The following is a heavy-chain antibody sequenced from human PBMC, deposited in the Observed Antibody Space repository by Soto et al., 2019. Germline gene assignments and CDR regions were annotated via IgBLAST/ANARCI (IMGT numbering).Heavy chain of an antibody. CDR3: AGSVGGGFDS. CDR2: VYLGGNT. CDR1: GFTVSSDY. J-gene: IGHJ4*02. Sequence: EVQLVESGGGLVQPGGSLRLSCAASGFTVSSDYMSWVRQAPGKGLEWVSVVYLGGNTYYAESVEDRFTISRDNFQNMLYLQMNSLSAEDTAVYYCAGSVGGGFDSWGQGTLVTVSS. D-gene: IGHD3-16*01. V-gene: IGHV3-66*01.